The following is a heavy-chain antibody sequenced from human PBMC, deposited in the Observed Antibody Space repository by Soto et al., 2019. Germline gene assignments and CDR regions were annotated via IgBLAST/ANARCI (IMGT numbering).Heavy chain of an antibody. CDR2: IYYSGST. CDR1: GGSISSSSYY. J-gene: IGHJ6*03. V-gene: IGHV4-39*01. D-gene: IGHD3-3*01. Sequence: QLQLQESGPGLVKPSETLSLTCTVSGGSISSSSYYWGWIRQPPGKGLEWIGSIYYSGSTYYNPSLKSRVTISVDTSKSQCSLKLSSVTAADTAVYYCARGVSGRYDCWSGYSDYYYYYMDVWGKGTTVTVAS. CDR3: ARGVSGRYDCWSGYSDYYYYYMDV.